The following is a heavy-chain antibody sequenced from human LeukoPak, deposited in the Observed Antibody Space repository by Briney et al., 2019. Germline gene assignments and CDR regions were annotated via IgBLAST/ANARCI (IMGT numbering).Heavy chain of an antibody. CDR1: GYTFTTTYG. J-gene: IGHJ4*02. CDR2: ISGENGDT. CDR3: ARASLSFHCSGGSCYPFDY. D-gene: IGHD2-15*01. Sequence: VASVKVSCKTSGYTFTTTYGISWVRQAPGQGLEWMGWISGENGDTNYAQRFQGRVTMTTDTSTSTAYMELRSLRSDDTAVYYCARASLSFHCSGGSCYPFDYWGQGTLVTVSS. V-gene: IGHV1-18*01.